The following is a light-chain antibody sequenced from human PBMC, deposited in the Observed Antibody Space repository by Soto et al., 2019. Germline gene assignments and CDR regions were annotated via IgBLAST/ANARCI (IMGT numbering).Light chain of an antibody. J-gene: IGKJ4*01. CDR3: QQYDKWPLT. CDR1: QSVRDN. CDR2: GAS. Sequence: ETVMTQSPATLSVSPGERATLSCRANQSVRDNLAWYLQKPGQAPRLLIYGASIRATGTPARFSGSVSGTEFTLTISSLQSEDFAVYYCQQYDKWPLTFGGGTYLEIK. V-gene: IGKV3D-15*01.